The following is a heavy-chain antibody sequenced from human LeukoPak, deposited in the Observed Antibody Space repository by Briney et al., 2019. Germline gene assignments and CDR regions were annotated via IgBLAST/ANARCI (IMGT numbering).Heavy chain of an antibody. D-gene: IGHD3-22*01. CDR3: ASYSYYYDSSGYFDY. CDR2: IYYSGST. V-gene: IGHV4-61*01. Sequence: SETLSLTCTVSGGSVSSGSHFWTWIRQSPGRGLEWIGYIYYSGSTNYNPSLKSRVTISVDTSKNQFSLKLSSVTAADTAVYYCASYSYYYDSSGYFDYWGQGTLVTVSS. J-gene: IGHJ4*02. CDR1: GGSVSSGSHF.